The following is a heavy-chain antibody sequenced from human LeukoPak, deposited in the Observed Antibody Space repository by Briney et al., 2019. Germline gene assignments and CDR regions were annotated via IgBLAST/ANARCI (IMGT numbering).Heavy chain of an antibody. CDR2: MNPNSGNT. CDR1: GYTFTSYD. D-gene: IGHD5-24*01. V-gene: IGHV1-8*03. J-gene: IGHJ4*02. CDR3: ARDGDGYNSIDY. Sequence: ASVKVSCKASGYTFTSYDINWVRQATGQGLEWMGWMNPNSGNTGYAQKFQGRVTITRNTSISTAYMELSSLRSEDTAVYYCARDGDGYNSIDYWGQGTLVTVSS.